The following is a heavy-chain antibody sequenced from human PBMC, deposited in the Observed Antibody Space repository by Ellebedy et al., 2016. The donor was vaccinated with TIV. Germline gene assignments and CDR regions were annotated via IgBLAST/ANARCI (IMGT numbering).Heavy chain of an antibody. CDR1: GFTFNSYW. D-gene: IGHD3-22*01. CDR3: ARDWAYGDYSPGYYGMDV. V-gene: IGHV3-7*03. J-gene: IGHJ6*02. Sequence: GGSLRLSCAASGFTFNSYWMSWVRQAPGKGLEWVANINQDGSRIYYVDSVKGRFTISRDNAKNSVFLRMNTLRVEDTAVYHCARDWAYGDYSPGYYGMDVWGQGTTVTVSS. CDR2: INQDGSRI.